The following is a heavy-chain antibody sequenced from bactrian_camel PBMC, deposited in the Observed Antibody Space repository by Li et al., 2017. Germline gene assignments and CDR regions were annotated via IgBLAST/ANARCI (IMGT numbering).Heavy chain of an antibody. J-gene: IGHJ4*01. CDR1: GVTHSSQIYS. CDR2: VDRDGTT. D-gene: IGHD1*01. V-gene: IGHV3S53*01. Sequence: HVQLVESGGGSVQVGGSLRLSCVASGVTHSSQIYSMGWFRQSSGKEREGVAAVDRDGTTYYADSVKGRFTISRDNAKDTAYLQMVSLKPEDTDTYICAADAGGGWGLIGGAKYAYTGQGTQVTVS.